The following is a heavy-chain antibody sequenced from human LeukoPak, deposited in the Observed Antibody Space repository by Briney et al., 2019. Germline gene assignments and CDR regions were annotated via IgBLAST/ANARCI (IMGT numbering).Heavy chain of an antibody. V-gene: IGHV3-23*01. J-gene: IGHJ4*02. CDR2: ISGSGGST. CDR1: GFTFSSYG. D-gene: IGHD7-27*01. CDR3: AKHVLTGDFFFEY. Sequence: GGSLRLSCAASGFTFSSYGMSWVRQAPGKGLEWVSAISGSGGSTYYADSVKGRFTISRDTSKNTLYLQMNSLRAEDTAVYYCAKHVLTGDFFFEYWGQGTLLTVSS.